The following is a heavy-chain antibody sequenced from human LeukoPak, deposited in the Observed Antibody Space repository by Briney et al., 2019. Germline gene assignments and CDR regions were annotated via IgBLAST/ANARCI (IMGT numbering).Heavy chain of an antibody. D-gene: IGHD4-17*01. Sequence: AGGSLRLSCTASGFTFNSYAMAWVRQAPGQGLEWVSTITAAGNVPWYSDSVRGRFTISRDISENTVYLQMNGLRVKDTARYYCARDRDYPRDQFDYWGQGTVVSVSS. CDR1: GFTFNSYA. V-gene: IGHV3-23*01. CDR2: ITAAGNVP. CDR3: ARDRDYPRDQFDY. J-gene: IGHJ4*02.